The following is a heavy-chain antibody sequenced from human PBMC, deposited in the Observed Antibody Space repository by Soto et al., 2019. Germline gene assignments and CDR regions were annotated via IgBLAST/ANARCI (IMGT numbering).Heavy chain of an antibody. V-gene: IGHV3-33*01. Sequence: QVQLVESGGGVVQPGRSLRLSCAASGFTFSSYGMHWVRQAPGKGLEWVAVIWYDGSNKYYADSVKGRFTISRDNSKNTLYLQMNSLRAEDTAVYYCARDQDGLWDYYSYLDVWGKGTTVTVSS. CDR3: ARDQDGLWDYYSYLDV. J-gene: IGHJ6*03. CDR2: IWYDGSNK. CDR1: GFTFSSYG. D-gene: IGHD3-16*01.